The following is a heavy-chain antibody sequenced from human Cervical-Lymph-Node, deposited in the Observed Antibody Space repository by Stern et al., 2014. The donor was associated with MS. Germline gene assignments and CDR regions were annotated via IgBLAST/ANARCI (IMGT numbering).Heavy chain of an antibody. D-gene: IGHD1-14*01. Sequence: EVQLVESGAELIRPGESLKISCKGSGYKFSIYWIAWVRQMPGKGLEWMGVIYPGDSETRYSPSCQVQVTMSADKSTSTAYLQWSSLNASDTAMYFCARQTTAWASDVWGQGTLVTVSS. V-gene: IGHV5-51*01. J-gene: IGHJ4*02. CDR3: ARQTTAWASDV. CDR1: GYKFSIYW. CDR2: IYPGDSET.